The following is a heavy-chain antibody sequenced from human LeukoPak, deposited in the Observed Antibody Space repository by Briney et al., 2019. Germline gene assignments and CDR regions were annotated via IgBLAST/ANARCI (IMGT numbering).Heavy chain of an antibody. J-gene: IGHJ4*02. CDR1: SGSFSGHY. CDR3: ATGLRFLEWLLIPR. CDR2: INHSGST. Sequence: PSETLSLTCAVYSGSFSGHYWSWIRQPPGKGLEWIGEINHSGSTNYNPSLKSRVTISVDTSKNQFSLKLSSVTAADTAVYYCATGLRFLEWLLIPRWGQGTLVTVSS. V-gene: IGHV4-34*01. D-gene: IGHD3-3*01.